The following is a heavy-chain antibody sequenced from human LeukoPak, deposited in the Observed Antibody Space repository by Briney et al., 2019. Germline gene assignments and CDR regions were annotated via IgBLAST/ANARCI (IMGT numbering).Heavy chain of an antibody. D-gene: IGHD1-14*01. Sequence: SVKVSCKASGGTFSTYTINWVRLAPGQGLEWLGGIIPIFGIPIYAQKFEGGVTITADRSTNTANMELNSLISDDTAVYYCAKGDSAGTRLIYYFDSWGQGTLVTVSS. J-gene: IGHJ4*02. CDR3: AKGDSAGTRLIYYFDS. CDR2: IIPIFGIP. CDR1: GGTFSTYT. V-gene: IGHV1-69*10.